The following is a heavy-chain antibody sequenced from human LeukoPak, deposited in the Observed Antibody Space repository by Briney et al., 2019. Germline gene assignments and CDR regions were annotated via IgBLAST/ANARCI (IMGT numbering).Heavy chain of an antibody. CDR2: IYYSGST. J-gene: IGHJ4*02. V-gene: IGHV4-59*08. CDR1: GGSISSYY. D-gene: IGHD4-11*01. Sequence: SETLSLTCTVSGGSISSYYWSWIRQPPGKGLEWIGYIYYSGSTNYNPSLKSRVTISVDTSKNQFSLKLSSVTAADTAVYYCARSKGSNYVGYFDYWGQGTLVTVSS. CDR3: ARSKGSNYVGYFDY.